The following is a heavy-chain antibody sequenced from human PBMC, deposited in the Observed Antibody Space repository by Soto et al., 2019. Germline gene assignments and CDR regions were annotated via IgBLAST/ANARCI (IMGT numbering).Heavy chain of an antibody. V-gene: IGHV2-5*02. CDR3: AHRGGYCSGGSCYSRGFDY. J-gene: IGHJ4*02. CDR2: IYWDDDK. Sequence: QITLKESGPTLVKPTQTLTLTCTFSGFSLSTSGVGVGWIRQPPGKALEWLALIYWDDDKPYSPSLKSRLTITKDTSKTQVVLTMTNMDPVDTATYYCAHRGGYCSGGSCYSRGFDYWGQGTLVTVSS. D-gene: IGHD2-15*01. CDR1: GFSLSTSGVG.